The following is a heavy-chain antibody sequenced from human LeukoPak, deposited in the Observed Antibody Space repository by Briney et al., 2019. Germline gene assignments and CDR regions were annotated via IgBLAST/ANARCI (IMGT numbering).Heavy chain of an antibody. CDR2: IASYGGTT. V-gene: IGHV3-23*01. D-gene: IGHD5-18*01. CDR3: ARDRPEAGYSYGYMRY. J-gene: IGHJ4*02. Sequence: PGGSLRLSCAAYGFTFGNYAMGWVRQAPGKGLQWVSTIASYGGTTYYADSVKGRLTISRDNAKNSLYLQMNSLRAEDTAVYYCARDRPEAGYSYGYMRYWGQGTLVTVSS. CDR1: GFTFGNYA.